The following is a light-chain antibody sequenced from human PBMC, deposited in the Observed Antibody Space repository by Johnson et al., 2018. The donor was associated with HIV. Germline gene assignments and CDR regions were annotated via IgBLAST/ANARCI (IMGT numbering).Light chain of an antibody. V-gene: IGLV1-51*01. CDR1: SSNMGNNY. J-gene: IGLJ1*01. Sequence: QSVLTQPPSVSAAPRQRVTISCSGNSSNMGNNYVSWYQQVPGTAPKLLIYDNNKRPSGIPDRFSGSKSGTSATLGITGLQTGDEADYYCGTWDSSLSAVVFGTGTKVTVL. CDR2: DNN. CDR3: GTWDSSLSAVV.